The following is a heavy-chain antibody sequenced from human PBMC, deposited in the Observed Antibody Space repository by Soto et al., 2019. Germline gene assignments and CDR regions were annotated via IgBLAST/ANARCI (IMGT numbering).Heavy chain of an antibody. CDR1: GFTFNNAW. CDR3: TADLSPPEGPSYPIDY. CDR2: MKSNGAT. Sequence: EVQLVESGGGLVTPGGSLRLSCVVSGFTFNNAWMNWVRQAPGKGLAWVARMKSNGATDYAAFVKGRFTFSRDDSRGTLYLQMNSLETEDTAVYYCTADLSPPEGPSYPIDYWGQGTLVTVSS. J-gene: IGHJ4*02. V-gene: IGHV3-15*01. D-gene: IGHD1-26*01.